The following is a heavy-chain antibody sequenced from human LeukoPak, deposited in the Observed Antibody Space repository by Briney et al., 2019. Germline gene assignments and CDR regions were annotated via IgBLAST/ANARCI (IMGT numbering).Heavy chain of an antibody. CDR3: AGPIAAAKHWV. CDR1: GGTFSSYA. V-gene: IGHV1-69*05. D-gene: IGHD6-13*01. Sequence: GASVKVSCKASGGTFSSYAISWVRQAPGQGLEWMGGVIPIFGTANYAQKFQGRVTITTDESTSTAYMELSSLRSEDTAVYYCAGPIAAAKHWVWGQGTLVTVSS. J-gene: IGHJ4*02. CDR2: VIPIFGTA.